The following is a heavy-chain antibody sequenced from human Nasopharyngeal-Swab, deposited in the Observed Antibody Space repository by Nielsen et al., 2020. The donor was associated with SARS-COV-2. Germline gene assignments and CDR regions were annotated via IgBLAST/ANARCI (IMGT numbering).Heavy chain of an antibody. D-gene: IGHD1-26*01. CDR2: IYNTGST. Sequence: VRQAPWKGLEWIGEIYNTGSTNYNPSLRSRVTMSVDKSKNQFSLKLSSVTAADTAVYYCARRGLVGVTISFDYWGQGTLVTVSS. J-gene: IGHJ4*02. CDR3: ARRGLVGVTISFDY. V-gene: IGHV4-4*02.